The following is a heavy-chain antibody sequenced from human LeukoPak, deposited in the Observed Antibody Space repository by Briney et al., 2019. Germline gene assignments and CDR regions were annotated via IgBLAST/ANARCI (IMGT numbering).Heavy chain of an antibody. D-gene: IGHD3-22*01. Sequence: GGSLRLSCAASGFTFSSYWMSWVRQAPGKGLEWVANIKQDGSEKYYVDSVKGRFTIFRDNSKNMLYLQMNSLRAEDTALYYCASQKANFYDSSGDVWGQGTTVTISS. CDR3: ASQKANFYDSSGDV. V-gene: IGHV3-7*05. CDR1: GFTFSSYW. J-gene: IGHJ6*02. CDR2: IKQDGSEK.